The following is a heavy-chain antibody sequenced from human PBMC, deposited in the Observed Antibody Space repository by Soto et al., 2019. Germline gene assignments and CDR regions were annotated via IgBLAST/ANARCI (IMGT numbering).Heavy chain of an antibody. CDR3: ARAAVEYYFDY. D-gene: IGHD6-13*01. V-gene: IGHV3-30-3*01. CDR2: ISYDGSNK. J-gene: IGHJ4*02. CDR1: GFTFSSYA. Sequence: AGGSLRLSCAAAGFTFSSYAMHWVRQAPGKGLEWVAVISYDGSNKYYADSVKGRFTISRDNSKNTLYLQMNSLRAEDTAVYYCARAAVEYYFDYWGQGTLVTVS.